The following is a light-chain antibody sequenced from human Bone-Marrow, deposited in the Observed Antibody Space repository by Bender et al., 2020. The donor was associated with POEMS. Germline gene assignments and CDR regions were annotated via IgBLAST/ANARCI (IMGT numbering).Light chain of an antibody. CDR1: SSDVGSYNF. V-gene: IGLV2-8*01. CDR3: SSYAGTNDLI. J-gene: IGLJ2*01. CDR2: EVN. Sequence: QSALTQPASVSGSPGQSITISCTGTSSDVGSYNFVSWYQQHPGNAPKLILYEVNKRPSGVPDRFSGSKSGNTASLTVSWLQTEDEADYYCSSYAGTNDLIFGGGTRLTVL.